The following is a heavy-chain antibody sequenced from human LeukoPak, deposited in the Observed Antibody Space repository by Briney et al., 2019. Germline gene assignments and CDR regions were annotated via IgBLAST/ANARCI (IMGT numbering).Heavy chain of an antibody. CDR2: INPSGGST. D-gene: IGHD2-2*01. V-gene: IGHV1-46*01. CDR1: GYTFTSYY. CDR3: AAWQYQLLLDGFDI. Sequence: ASVKVSCKASGYTFTSYYMHWVRQAPGQGLEWMGIINPSGGSTSYAQKFQERVTITRDMSTSTAYMELSSLRSEDTAVYYCAAWQYQLLLDGFDIWGQGTMVTVSS. J-gene: IGHJ3*02.